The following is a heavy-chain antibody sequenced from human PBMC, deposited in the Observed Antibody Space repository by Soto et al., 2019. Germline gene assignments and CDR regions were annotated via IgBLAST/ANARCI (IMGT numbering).Heavy chain of an antibody. V-gene: IGHV1-69*13. J-gene: IGHJ6*02. CDR2: IIPIFGTA. CDR3: ARDRNPTVTTSYYYYGMDV. CDR1: GGTFSSYA. Sequence: SVKVSCKASGGTFSSYAISWVRQAPGQGLEWMGGIIPIFGTANYAQKFQGRVTITADESTSTAYMGLSSLRSEDTAVYYCARDRNPTVTTSYYYYGMDVWGQGTTVTVSS. D-gene: IGHD4-17*01.